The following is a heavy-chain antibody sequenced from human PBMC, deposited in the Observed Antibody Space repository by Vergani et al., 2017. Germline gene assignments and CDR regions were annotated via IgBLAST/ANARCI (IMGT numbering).Heavy chain of an antibody. CDR2: VYTSGMT. CDR1: GGSINTGAYY. J-gene: IGHJ6*03. V-gene: IGHV4-61*02. Sequence: QVQLQESGPRLVRPSKTLSLTCTVSGGSINTGAYYWSWIRQPAGKGLEWIGRVYTSGMTNYNPSLKSRVTILVDRSKSQLSLKLTSVTAADTAVYYCARQKDYYMDVWGKGTTVTVS. CDR3: ARQKDYYMDV.